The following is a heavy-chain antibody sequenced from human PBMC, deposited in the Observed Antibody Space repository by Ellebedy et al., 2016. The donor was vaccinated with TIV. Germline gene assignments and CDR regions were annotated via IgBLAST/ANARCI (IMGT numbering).Heavy chain of an antibody. J-gene: IGHJ5*02. V-gene: IGHV3-23*01. CDR2: IINTGGTT. Sequence: GVSLKISCAASGFTFSSFAMSWVRQAPGKGLEWVSSIINTGGTTYYADSVKGRFTISRDNSRNTLYLQMNSLRADDSAIYYCGRDAVTGNGRWDWLDPWGRGSLVTVSS. CDR3: GRDAVTGNGRWDWLDP. D-gene: IGHD2-21*02. CDR1: GFTFSSFA.